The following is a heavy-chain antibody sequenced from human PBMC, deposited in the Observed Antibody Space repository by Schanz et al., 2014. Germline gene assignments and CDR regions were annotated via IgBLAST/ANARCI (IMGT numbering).Heavy chain of an antibody. CDR1: GFTFSSYG. V-gene: IGHV3-48*02. CDR2: ISGSGNTI. D-gene: IGHD1-26*01. Sequence: LVESGGGVVQPGRSLRLSCAASGFTFSSYGMHWVRQAPGQGLEWLSYISGSGNTIYYADSVKGRFTISRDNAKNSLSLQMDRLRDEDTAVYYCARRYSGRYCFDYWGQGTLVAVSS. CDR3: ARRYSGRYCFDY. J-gene: IGHJ4*02.